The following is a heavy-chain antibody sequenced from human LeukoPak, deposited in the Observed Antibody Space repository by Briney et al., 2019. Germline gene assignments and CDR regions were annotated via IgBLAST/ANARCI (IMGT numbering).Heavy chain of an antibody. CDR3: ASDSSWSFDN. J-gene: IGHJ4*02. CDR1: GFTFGRYS. CDR2: IGSGYNSA. Sequence: PGGSLRLSCAASGFTFGRYSMNWVRQAPGKGLEWISYIGSGYNSAYADSVRGRFTISRDNSRTSLYLQMNNLRAEDTAVYYCASDSSWSFDNWGQGTVVTVSS. D-gene: IGHD2-8*02. V-gene: IGHV3-48*04.